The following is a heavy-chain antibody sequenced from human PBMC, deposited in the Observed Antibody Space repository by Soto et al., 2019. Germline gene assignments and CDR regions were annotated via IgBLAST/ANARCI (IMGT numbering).Heavy chain of an antibody. CDR3: ARPFHYDFRSGYQLGFDP. Sequence: ASVKVSCKASGYTFTSYDINWVRQATGQGLEWMGWMNPNSGNTGYAQKFQGRVTMTRNTSISTAYMELSSLRSEDTAVYYCARPFHYDFRSGYQLGFDPWGQGTLVTVSS. D-gene: IGHD3-3*01. CDR2: MNPNSGNT. CDR1: GYTFTSYD. J-gene: IGHJ5*02. V-gene: IGHV1-8*01.